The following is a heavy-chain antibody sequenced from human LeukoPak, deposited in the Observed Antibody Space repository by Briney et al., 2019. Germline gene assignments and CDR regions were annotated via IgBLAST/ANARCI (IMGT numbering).Heavy chain of an antibody. CDR2: ISYDGSNK. CDR3: ARDRRGSGWHGEVDF. D-gene: IGHD6-19*01. CDR1: GFTFSSYA. Sequence: GGTLRLSCAASGFTFSSYALHWVRQPQAKGLEWVAIISYDGSNKYYADTVKGRFTISRDNSNNTLYMQMNSLRAEETAVYYCARDRRGSGWHGEVDFWGQGTMVTVSS. V-gene: IGHV3-30*04. J-gene: IGHJ4*02.